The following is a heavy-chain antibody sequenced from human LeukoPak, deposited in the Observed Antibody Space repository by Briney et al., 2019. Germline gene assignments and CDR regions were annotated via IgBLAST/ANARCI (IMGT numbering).Heavy chain of an antibody. CDR2: ISSSGGST. V-gene: IGHV3-23*01. CDR3: ARRGVPATNAFDI. J-gene: IGHJ3*02. Sequence: GGSLRLSCAASGFTFSSYAMSWVRQAPGKGLEWVSAISSSGGSTYYADSVKGRFSISRDNSKNTLYVQMNSLRAEDTAVYYCARRGVPATNAFDIWGQGTMVTVSS. D-gene: IGHD2-15*01. CDR1: GFTFSSYA.